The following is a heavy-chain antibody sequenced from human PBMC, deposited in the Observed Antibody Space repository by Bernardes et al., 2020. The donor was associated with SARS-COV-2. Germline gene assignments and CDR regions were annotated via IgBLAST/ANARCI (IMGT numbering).Heavy chain of an antibody. CDR3: ARHNEYSAYDSHFDY. Sequence: SETLSLTCTVSGGSIISHYWSWIRQPPGKGLEWIGSIYYSGSTDYNPSLKSRVTISVDTSKNQFSLKLSSVTAADTAVYYCARHNEYSAYDSHFDYWGQGNLVTVSS. CDR2: IYYSGST. J-gene: IGHJ4*02. CDR1: GGSIISHY. V-gene: IGHV4-59*08. D-gene: IGHD5-12*01.